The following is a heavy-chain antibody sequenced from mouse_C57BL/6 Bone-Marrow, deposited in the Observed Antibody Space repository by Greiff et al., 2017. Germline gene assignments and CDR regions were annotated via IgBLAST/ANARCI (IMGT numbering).Heavy chain of an antibody. CDR2: ISSGGSYT. V-gene: IGHV5-6*01. Sequence: EVQLVESGGDLVKPGGSLKLSCAASGFTFSSYGMSWVRQTPDKRLEWVATISSGGSYTYYPDSVKGRFTISRDNAKNTLYLQMSSLKSEDTAMYYCARQSYYGNPFAYWGQGTLVTVSA. J-gene: IGHJ3*01. D-gene: IGHD2-1*01. CDR3: ARQSYYGNPFAY. CDR1: GFTFSSYG.